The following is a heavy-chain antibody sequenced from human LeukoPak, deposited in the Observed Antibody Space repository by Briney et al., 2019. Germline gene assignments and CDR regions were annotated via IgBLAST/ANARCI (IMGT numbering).Heavy chain of an antibody. J-gene: IGHJ4*02. V-gene: IGHV1-18*01. CDR3: AIECKVAAGSGFDY. D-gene: IGHD6-13*01. CDR1: RYIDSRSV. Sequence: ASVKVSCKASRYIDSRSVTISVRQAPGQGPEWMGWLTAYDDNTNYAQNVQGRVTLTTDTSTSTAFMELRSLRSDDTAFYYCAIECKVAAGSGFDYWGQGTLVTVSS. CDR2: LTAYDDNT.